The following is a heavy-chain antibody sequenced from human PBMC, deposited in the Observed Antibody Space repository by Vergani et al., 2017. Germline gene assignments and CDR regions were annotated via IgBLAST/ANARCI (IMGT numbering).Heavy chain of an antibody. CDR1: GFTFSSYS. CDR2: ISSSSSTI. V-gene: IGHV3-48*04. CDR3: AKDHGVLRYFQH. Sequence: EVQLVESGGGLVQPGGSLRLSCAASGFTFSSYSMNWVRQAPGKGLEWVSYISSSSSTIYYADSVKGRFTISRDNAKNSLYLQMNSLRAEDTAVYYCAKDHGVLRYFQHWGQGTLVTVSS. D-gene: IGHD3-3*01. J-gene: IGHJ1*01.